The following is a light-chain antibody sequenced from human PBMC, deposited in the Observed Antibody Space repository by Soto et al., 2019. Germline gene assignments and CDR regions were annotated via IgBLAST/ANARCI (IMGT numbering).Light chain of an antibody. J-gene: IGKJ1*01. CDR2: GAS. Sequence: EIVLTQSPATLSLSPGERATLSCRASQSVSSYLAWYQQKPGQAPRLLMYGASTRATGIPARFSGSGSGTDFTLTISSLEPEDFAVYYCQQRSNWPRTFGQGTKVDI. CDR3: QQRSNWPRT. CDR1: QSVSSY. V-gene: IGKV3-11*01.